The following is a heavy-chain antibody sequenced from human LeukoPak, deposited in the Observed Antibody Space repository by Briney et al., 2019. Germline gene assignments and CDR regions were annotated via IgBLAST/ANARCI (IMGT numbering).Heavy chain of an antibody. Sequence: GESLKISCKGSGYSFISYWIVWVRQMPGKGLEWMGIIYPSDSDTRYSPSFQGQVTISADKSISTAYLQWSSLKASDTAMYYCARRDGYCSSTWCYANWFDPWGQGTLVTVSS. CDR2: IYPSDSDT. V-gene: IGHV5-51*01. CDR3: ARRDGYCSSTWCYANWFDP. CDR1: GYSFISYW. D-gene: IGHD2-2*01. J-gene: IGHJ5*02.